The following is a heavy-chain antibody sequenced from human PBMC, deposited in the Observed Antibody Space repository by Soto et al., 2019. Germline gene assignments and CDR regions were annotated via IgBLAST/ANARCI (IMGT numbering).Heavy chain of an antibody. CDR1: GFTFSRYA. D-gene: IGHD6-19*01. V-gene: IGHV3-23*01. Sequence: SGGSLRLSCAASGFTFSRYAMSWGLQAPGKGLEWVSAISGSGGSTYYADSVKGRFTISRDNSKNTLYLQMNSLRAEDTAVYYCAKVQWLVPSGPLDYWGQGTLVTVSS. CDR2: ISGSGGST. J-gene: IGHJ4*02. CDR3: AKVQWLVPSGPLDY.